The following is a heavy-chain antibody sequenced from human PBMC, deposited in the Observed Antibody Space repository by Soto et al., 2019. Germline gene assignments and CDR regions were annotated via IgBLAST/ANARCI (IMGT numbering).Heavy chain of an antibody. CDR3: ARSYSGTFYGYDT. J-gene: IGHJ5*02. Sequence: SETLSVTXTVSGGSISSYHWSWIRQSPGKGLEWIGYVFYAGSTKYNPALKRRVTISVDTSKNQFSLKLSSVSAADTGLYYCARSYSGTFYGYDTWGQGILVTVSS. CDR1: GGSISSYH. D-gene: IGHD1-26*01. CDR2: VFYAGST. V-gene: IGHV4-59*01.